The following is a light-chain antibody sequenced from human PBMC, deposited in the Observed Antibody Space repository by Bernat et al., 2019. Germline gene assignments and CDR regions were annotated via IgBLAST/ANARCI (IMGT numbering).Light chain of an antibody. V-gene: IGKV1-39*01. CDR1: QTVTKN. CDR3: QQSFSTPHT. CDR2: ADS. J-gene: IGKJ3*01. Sequence: DIQMTQSPSSLSASVGDRVTIACRASQTVTKNLNWYQQKPGTAPTLLIYADSRLQSGVPSRFSGSGSRTEFSLTISSLQPEDIATYFCQQSFSTPHTFGPGTKVEIK.